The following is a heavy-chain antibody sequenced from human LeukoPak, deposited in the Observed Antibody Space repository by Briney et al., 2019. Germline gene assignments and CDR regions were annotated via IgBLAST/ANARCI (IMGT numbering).Heavy chain of an antibody. D-gene: IGHD5-18*01. V-gene: IGHV1-69*01. J-gene: IGHJ4*02. CDR3: ATGGYSYGVDY. CDR1: GGTFSSYA. CDR2: TIPIFGTA. Sequence: SVKVSCKASGGTFSSYAISWVRQAPGQGLEWMGGTIPIFGTANYAQKFQGRVTITADESTSTAYMELSSLRSEDTAVYYCATGGYSYGVDYWGQGTLVTVSS.